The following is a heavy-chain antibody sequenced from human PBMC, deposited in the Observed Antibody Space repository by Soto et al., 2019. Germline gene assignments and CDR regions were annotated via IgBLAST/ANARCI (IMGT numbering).Heavy chain of an antibody. CDR2: IYYSGST. CDR3: ARRYYYYGMDV. CDR1: GGSISSSSYY. D-gene: IGHD3-16*01. V-gene: IGHV4-39*01. J-gene: IGHJ6*02. Sequence: SETLSLTCTVSGGSISSSSYYWGWIRQPPGKGLEWIGSIYYSGSTYYNPSLKSRVTISVDTSKNQFSLKLSSVTAADTAVYYCARRYYYYGMDVWGQGTTVTVSS.